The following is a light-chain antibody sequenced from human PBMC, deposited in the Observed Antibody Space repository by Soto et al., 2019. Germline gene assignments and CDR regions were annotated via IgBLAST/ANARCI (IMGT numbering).Light chain of an antibody. J-gene: IGKJ2*01. Sequence: EIVLTQSPGTLSLSPGERATLSCRASQSVASNYLAWYQQKPGQTPRLLIYGASSRATDIPDRFSGSGSGTDFTLTISSLEPEDFAVYYCQQYGISPPYTFGQGIKLEIK. CDR1: QSVASNY. CDR3: QQYGISPPYT. CDR2: GAS. V-gene: IGKV3-20*01.